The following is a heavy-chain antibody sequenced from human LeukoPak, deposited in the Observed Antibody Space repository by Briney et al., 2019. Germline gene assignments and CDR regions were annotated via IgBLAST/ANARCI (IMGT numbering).Heavy chain of an antibody. CDR2: MNPNSGNT. CDR1: GSTFTSYD. V-gene: IGHV1-8*01. Sequence: ASVKVSCKASGSTFTSYDINWVRQATGQGLEWMGWMNPNSGNTGYAEKFQGRVTMTRNTTISTAYMELSSLRSEDTAVYYCMRWSSSWYFDYWGQGTLVTVSS. D-gene: IGHD6-13*01. CDR3: MRWSSSWYFDY. J-gene: IGHJ4*02.